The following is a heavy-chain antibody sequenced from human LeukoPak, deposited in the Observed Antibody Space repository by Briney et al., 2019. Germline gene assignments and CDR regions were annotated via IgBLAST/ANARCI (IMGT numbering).Heavy chain of an antibody. CDR2: IHWNCGST. CDR3: ARDGGWYKRGLDYYYYYMDV. V-gene: IGHV3-20*04. CDR1: GFTFDDCG. J-gene: IGHJ6*03. D-gene: IGHD6-19*01. Sequence: PWGSLRLSCVASGFTFDDCGISWVRQAPGTGLEWGSRIHWNCGSTRYADSVKGRFTISRDNAKNSLYLQMNSLRPEDTAFYYCARDGGWYKRGLDYYYYYMDVWGKGTTVTVSS.